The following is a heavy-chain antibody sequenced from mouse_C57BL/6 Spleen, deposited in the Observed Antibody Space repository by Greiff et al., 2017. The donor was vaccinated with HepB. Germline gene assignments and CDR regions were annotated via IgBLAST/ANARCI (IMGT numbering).Heavy chain of an antibody. D-gene: IGHD2-5*01. Sequence: QVQLQQPGAELVKPGASVKLSCKASGYTFTSYWMHWVKQRPGQGLEWIGMIHPNSGSTNYNEKFKSKATLTVDKSSSTAYMQLSSLTSEDAAVYYCARFYSNRDNYFDYWGQGTTLTVSS. V-gene: IGHV1-64*01. CDR3: ARFYSNRDNYFDY. CDR2: IHPNSGST. CDR1: GYTFTSYW. J-gene: IGHJ2*01.